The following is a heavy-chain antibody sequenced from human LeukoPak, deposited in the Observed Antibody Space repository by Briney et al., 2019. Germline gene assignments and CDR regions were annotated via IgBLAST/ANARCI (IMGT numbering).Heavy chain of an antibody. V-gene: IGHV4-34*01. CDR3: ARGPGYYDILTGYYYSYFDY. J-gene: IGHJ4*02. CDR2: INHSGST. D-gene: IGHD3-9*01. Sequence: SETLSLTCAVYGGSFSGYYWSWIRQPPGKGLEWIGEINHSGSTNYNPSLKSRVTISVDTSKNQFSLKLSSVTAADTAVYYCARGPGYYDILTGYYYSYFDYWGQGTLVTVSS. CDR1: GGSFSGYY.